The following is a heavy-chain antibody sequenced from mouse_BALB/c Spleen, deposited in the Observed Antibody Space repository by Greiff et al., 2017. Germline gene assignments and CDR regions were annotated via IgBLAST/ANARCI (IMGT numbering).Heavy chain of an antibody. CDR1: GFNIKDTY. J-gene: IGHJ3*01. D-gene: IGHD1-1*01. CDR3: ARSMDYGSLFAY. V-gene: IGHV14-3*02. Sequence: EVKVVESGAELVKPGASVKLSCTASGFNIKDTYMHWVKQRPEQGLEWIGRIDPANGNTKYDPKFQGKATITADTSSNTAYLQLSSLTSEDTAVYYCARSMDYGSLFAYWGQGTLVTVSA. CDR2: IDPANGNT.